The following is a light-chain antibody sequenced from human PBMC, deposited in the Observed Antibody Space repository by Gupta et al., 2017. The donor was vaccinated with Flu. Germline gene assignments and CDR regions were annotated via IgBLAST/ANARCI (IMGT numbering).Light chain of an antibody. CDR3: QQYGSSPLT. V-gene: IGKV3-20*01. Sequence: GTLSLSPGERATLSCRARQSVSSSYLAWYQQKPGQAPRLLIYGASSRATGIPDRFSGSGSGTDFTLTISRLEPEDFAVYYCQQYGSSPLTFGPGTKVDIK. CDR1: QSVSSSY. J-gene: IGKJ3*01. CDR2: GAS.